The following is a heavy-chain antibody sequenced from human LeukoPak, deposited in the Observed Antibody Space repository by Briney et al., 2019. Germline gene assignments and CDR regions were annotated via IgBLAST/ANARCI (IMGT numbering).Heavy chain of an antibody. CDR3: ATDYSNYVRYFDY. CDR1: GYTLTELS. J-gene: IGHJ4*02. V-gene: IGHV1-24*01. D-gene: IGHD4-11*01. Sequence: ASVKVSCTVSGYTLTELSMHWVRQAPGKGLEWMGGFDPEDGETIYAQKFQGRVTMTEDTSTDTAYMELSSLRSEDTAVYYCATDYSNYVRYFDYWGQGTLVTVSS. CDR2: FDPEDGET.